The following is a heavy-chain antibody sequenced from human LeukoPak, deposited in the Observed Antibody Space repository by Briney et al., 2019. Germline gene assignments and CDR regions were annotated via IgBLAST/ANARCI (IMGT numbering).Heavy chain of an antibody. CDR1: GFTFSGYS. CDR3: ARDGSTVTNYYFDY. Sequence: PGGSLRLSCAASGFTFSGYSMNWVRQAPGKGLEWVSSISSSSSYIYYADSVKGRFTISRDNAKNSLYLQMNSLRAEGTAVYYCARDGSTVTNYYFDYWGQGTLVTVSS. D-gene: IGHD4-17*01. CDR2: ISSSSSYI. V-gene: IGHV3-21*01. J-gene: IGHJ4*02.